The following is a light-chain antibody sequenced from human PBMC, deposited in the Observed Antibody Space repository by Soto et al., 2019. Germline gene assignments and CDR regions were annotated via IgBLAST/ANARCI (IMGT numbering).Light chain of an antibody. CDR2: GAS. CDR1: QSVSSSY. V-gene: IGKV3-20*01. Sequence: ENVLTQSPGTLSLSPGERVTLSCRASQSVSSSYLAWYQQKPGQAPRLLIFGASSRATGIPDRFSGSGSGTDFTLTISRLEPEDFAVYYCQQYGSSPPEITFGQGTRLEIK. J-gene: IGKJ5*01. CDR3: QQYGSSPPEIT.